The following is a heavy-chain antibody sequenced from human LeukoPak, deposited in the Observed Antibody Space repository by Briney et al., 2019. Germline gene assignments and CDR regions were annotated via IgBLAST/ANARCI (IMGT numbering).Heavy chain of an antibody. CDR1: GYTFTGYY. V-gene: IGHV1-2*02. Sequence: ASVKVSCKASGYTFTGYYMHWVRQAPGQGLEWMGWINPNSGGTNYAQKFQGRVTMTRDTSISTAYMGLSRLRSDDTAVYYCARHRVLLWFGESTTNWFDPWGQGTLVTVSS. J-gene: IGHJ5*02. D-gene: IGHD3-10*01. CDR3: ARHRVLLWFGESTTNWFDP. CDR2: INPNSGGT.